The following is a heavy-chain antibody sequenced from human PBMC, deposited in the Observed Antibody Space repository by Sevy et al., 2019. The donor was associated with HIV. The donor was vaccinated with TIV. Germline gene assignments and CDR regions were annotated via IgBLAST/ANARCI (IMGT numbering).Heavy chain of an antibody. D-gene: IGHD2-2*01. CDR1: GGTFSSYA. Sequence: ASVKVSCKASGGTFSSYAISWVRQAPGQGLEWMGGIIPIFGTANYAQKFQGRVTITADESTSTAYMELSSLRSEDTAVYYCARDLIPGCSSTSCYARWAYYYYYYGMDVWGQGTTVTVSS. CDR3: ARDLIPGCSSTSCYARWAYYYYYYGMDV. V-gene: IGHV1-69*13. CDR2: IIPIFGTA. J-gene: IGHJ6*02.